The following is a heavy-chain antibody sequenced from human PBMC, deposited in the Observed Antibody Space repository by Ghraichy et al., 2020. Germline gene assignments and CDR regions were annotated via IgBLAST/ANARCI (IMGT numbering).Heavy chain of an antibody. D-gene: IGHD6-19*01. Sequence: SVKVSCKASGGTFSSYAISWVRQAPGQGLEWMGGIIPIFGTANYAQKFQGRVTITADESTSTAYMELSSLRSEDTAVYYCARDREVAGTKFLDAFDIWGQGTMVTVSS. CDR1: GGTFSSYA. CDR3: ARDREVAGTKFLDAFDI. J-gene: IGHJ3*02. V-gene: IGHV1-69*13. CDR2: IIPIFGTA.